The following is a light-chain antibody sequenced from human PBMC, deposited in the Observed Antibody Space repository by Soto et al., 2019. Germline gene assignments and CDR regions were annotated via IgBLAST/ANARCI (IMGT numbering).Light chain of an antibody. CDR2: EVS. V-gene: IGLV2-8*01. Sequence: QSALTQPPSASGSPGQSVTISCTGTSSDVGGYNYVSWYQQHPGKAPKLMIYEVSKWPSGVPDRFSGSKSGNTASLTVSGLQAEDEADYYRSLYAGNNKLGFGGGTKLTVL. J-gene: IGLJ2*01. CDR3: SLYAGNNKLG. CDR1: SSDVGGYNY.